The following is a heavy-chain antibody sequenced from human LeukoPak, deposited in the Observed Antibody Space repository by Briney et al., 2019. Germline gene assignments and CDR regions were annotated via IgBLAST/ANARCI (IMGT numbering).Heavy chain of an antibody. V-gene: IGHV1-2*02. CDR3: ASTQGVGAFPFDY. Sequence: ASVKVSCKASGYTFTGYYMHWVRQAPGQGLEWMGWINPNSGGTNYVQKFQGRVTMTRDTSISTAYMELSRLRSDDTAVYYCASTQGVGAFPFDYWGQGTLVTVSS. J-gene: IGHJ4*02. CDR2: INPNSGGT. D-gene: IGHD1-26*01. CDR1: GYTFTGYY.